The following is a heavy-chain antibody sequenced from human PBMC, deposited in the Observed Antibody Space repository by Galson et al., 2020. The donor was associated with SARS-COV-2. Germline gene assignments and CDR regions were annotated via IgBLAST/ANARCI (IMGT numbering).Heavy chain of an antibody. V-gene: IGHV3-21*01. J-gene: IGHJ6*03. CDR1: GFTFSTYI. CDR3: TTTYTDSFYYHMDV. D-gene: IGHD1-26*01. CDR2: ISSSSSYI. Sequence: NSGGSLRLSCAASGFTFSTYIMNWVRQAPGKGLEWVSSISSSSSYIYYSDSVKGRFTISRDNTRNSLYLQMDSLRAEDTALYYCTTTYTDSFYYHMDVWGKGTTVTVSS.